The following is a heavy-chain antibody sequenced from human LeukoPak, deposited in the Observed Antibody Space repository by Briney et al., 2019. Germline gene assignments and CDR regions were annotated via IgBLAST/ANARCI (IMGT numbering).Heavy chain of an antibody. D-gene: IGHD3-10*01. CDR1: GGSLSTYY. CDR3: ARRGFGEFIIGDWFDP. CDR2: IYYTGST. V-gene: IGHV4-59*08. J-gene: IGHJ5*02. Sequence: SEPLSLTCTVSGGSLSTYYWSWIRQPPGKGLEWIGYIYYTGSTNYNPSLKSRVTMSVDTSKNQFSLKLSSVTAADTAVYYCARRGFGEFIIGDWFDPWGQGTLVTVSS.